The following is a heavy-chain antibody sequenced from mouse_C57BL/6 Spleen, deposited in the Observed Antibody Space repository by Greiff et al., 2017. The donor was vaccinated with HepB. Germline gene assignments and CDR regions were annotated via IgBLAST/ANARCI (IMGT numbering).Heavy chain of an antibody. CDR2: IYPGDGDT. D-gene: IGHD1-1*01. Sequence: QVQLQQSGPELVKPGASVKISCKASGYAFSSSWMNWVKQRPGKGLEWIGRIYPGDGDTNYNGKFKGKATLTADKSSSTAYIQLSSLTSEDSAVYFCASPRYYGSSFDYWGHSTTLTVSS. CDR1: GYAFSSSW. V-gene: IGHV1-82*01. J-gene: IGHJ2*01. CDR3: ASPRYYGSSFDY.